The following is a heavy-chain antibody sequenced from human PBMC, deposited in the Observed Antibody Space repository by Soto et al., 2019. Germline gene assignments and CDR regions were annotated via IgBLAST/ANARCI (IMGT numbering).Heavy chain of an antibody. D-gene: IGHD1-26*01. CDR2: ISSNGGST. V-gene: IGHV3-64D*06. CDR3: VKAPGRYYYGMDV. J-gene: IGHJ6*02. CDR1: GFTFSSYA. Sequence: VGSLRLSCSASGFTFSSYAMHWVRQAPGKGLEYVSAISSNGGSTYYADSVKGRFTISRDNSKNTLYLQMSGLRAEDTAVYYCVKAPGRYYYGMDVWGQGTTVTVSS.